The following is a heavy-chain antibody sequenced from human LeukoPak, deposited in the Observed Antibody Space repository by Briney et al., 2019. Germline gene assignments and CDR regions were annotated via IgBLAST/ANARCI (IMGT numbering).Heavy chain of an antibody. D-gene: IGHD1-26*01. V-gene: IGHV1-18*01. Sequence: ASVKVSCKASGYTFTSYGISWVRQAPGQGLEWMGWISAYNGNTNYAQKFQGRVTITADKSTSTAYMELSSLRSEDTAVYYCARAFSIVGARNYYYYMGVWGKGTTVTVSS. CDR1: GYTFTSYG. J-gene: IGHJ6*03. CDR2: ISAYNGNT. CDR3: ARAFSIVGARNYYYYMGV.